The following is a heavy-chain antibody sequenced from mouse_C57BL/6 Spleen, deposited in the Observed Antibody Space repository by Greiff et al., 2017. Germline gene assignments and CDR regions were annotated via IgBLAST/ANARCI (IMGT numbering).Heavy chain of an antibody. J-gene: IGHJ2*01. D-gene: IGHD3-2*02. Sequence: QVQLQQSGAELVRPGASVTLSCTASGYTFTDYEMHWVKQTPVHGLEWIGAIDPETGGTAYNQKFKGKAILTADKSSSTAYMELRSLTSEDSAVYYCTRIDSSGLGYWGQGTTLTVYS. CDR1: GYTFTDYE. CDR2: IDPETGGT. CDR3: TRIDSSGLGY. V-gene: IGHV1-15*01.